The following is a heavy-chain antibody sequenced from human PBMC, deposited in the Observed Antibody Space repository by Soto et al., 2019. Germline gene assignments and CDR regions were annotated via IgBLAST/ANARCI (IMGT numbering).Heavy chain of an antibody. V-gene: IGHV4-61*08. CDR2: IYYSGST. Sequence: SETLSLTCTVSGDSISSGDYYWSWIRQPPGKGLEWIGYIYYSGSTNYNPSLKSRVTISVDTSKNQFSLKLSSVTAADTAVYYCARSWGYYFDYWGQGTLVTVSS. J-gene: IGHJ4*02. D-gene: IGHD3-16*01. CDR1: GDSISSGDYY. CDR3: ARSWGYYFDY.